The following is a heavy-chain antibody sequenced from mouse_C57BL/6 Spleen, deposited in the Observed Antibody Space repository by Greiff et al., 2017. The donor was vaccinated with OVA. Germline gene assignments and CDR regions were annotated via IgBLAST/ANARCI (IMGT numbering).Heavy chain of an antibody. Sequence: QVQLKESGAELVKPGASVKMSCKASGYTFTSYWITWVKQRPGQGLEWIGDIYPGSGSTNYNEKFKSKATLTVDTSSSTAYMQLSSLTSEDSAVYYCARELFNYGGDYWGQGTTLTVSS. CDR3: ARELFNYGGDY. V-gene: IGHV1-55*01. D-gene: IGHD1-1*01. CDR2: IYPGSGST. J-gene: IGHJ2*01. CDR1: GYTFTSYW.